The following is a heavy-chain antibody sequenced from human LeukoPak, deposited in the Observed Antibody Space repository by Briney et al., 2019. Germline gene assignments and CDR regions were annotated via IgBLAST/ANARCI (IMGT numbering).Heavy chain of an antibody. CDR3: AKVPRRLEAFDY. V-gene: IGHV3-23*01. CDR1: GFTFSSYA. CDR2: ISGSGGST. Sequence: GGSLRLSCAAAGFTFSSYAMSWVRQAPGKGLEWVSAISGSGGSTYYADSVKGRFTISRDNSKNTLYLQMNSLRAEDTAVYYCAKVPRRLEAFDYWGQGTLVTVSS. D-gene: IGHD3-3*01. J-gene: IGHJ4*02.